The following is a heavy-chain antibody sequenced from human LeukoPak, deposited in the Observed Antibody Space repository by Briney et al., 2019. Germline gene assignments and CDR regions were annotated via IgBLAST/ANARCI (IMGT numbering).Heavy chain of an antibody. D-gene: IGHD5-12*01. CDR3: ARVRNSGWPNDAFDI. Sequence: SETLSLTCTVSGGSISSGSYFWGWIRQPPGNGLEWIGSIYYSGSTYYNPSLKSRVTISLDTSKKHFFLKLSSVTAADTAVYYCARVRNSGWPNDAFDIWGQGTMVTVSS. CDR2: IYYSGST. CDR1: GGSISSGSYF. V-gene: IGHV4-39*07. J-gene: IGHJ3*02.